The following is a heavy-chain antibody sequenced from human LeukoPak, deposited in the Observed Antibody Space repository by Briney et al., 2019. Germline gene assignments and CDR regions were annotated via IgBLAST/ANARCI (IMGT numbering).Heavy chain of an antibody. Sequence: LGASVKVSCKASGYTFTSYDINWVRQATGQGLEWMGWMNPNSGNTGYAQKFQGRVTMTRNTSISTAYMELSRLRSDDTAVYYCAKDIVVVVAATGYSYGIDYWGQGTLVTVSS. V-gene: IGHV1-8*01. CDR1: GYTFTSYD. D-gene: IGHD2-15*01. J-gene: IGHJ4*02. CDR3: AKDIVVVVAATGYSYGIDY. CDR2: MNPNSGNT.